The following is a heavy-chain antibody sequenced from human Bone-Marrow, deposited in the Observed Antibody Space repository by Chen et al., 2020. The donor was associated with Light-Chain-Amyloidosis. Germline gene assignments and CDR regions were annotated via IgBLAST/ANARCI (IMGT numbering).Heavy chain of an antibody. CDR2: IHHRGSP. J-gene: IGHJ5*02. CDR3: ARAAPGDKRRFAP. CDR1: NYSISSGYY. V-gene: IGHV4-38-2*01. D-gene: IGHD2-21*01. Sequence: QVQLQESGPGLVKPSETLSFTCAVSNYSISSGYYWGWIRQPPGKGLEWIANIHHRGSPYYNPSRKSRDTISVDTSKNACSLSLNPVTAADTAVYYCARAAPGDKRRFAPWGQGTLVTVSS.